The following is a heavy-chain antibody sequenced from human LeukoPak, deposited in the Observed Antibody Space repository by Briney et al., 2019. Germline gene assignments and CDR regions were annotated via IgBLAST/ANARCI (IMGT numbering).Heavy chain of an antibody. CDR2: TNHNSGGT. CDR1: GYTFTGYY. CDR3: AREISGTTPYYYYGMDV. Sequence: ASVKVSCKASGYTFTGYYMHWVRQAPGQGLEWMGGTNHNSGGTNYAQKFQGRVTMTTDTSISTAYMELSRLRSDDTAVYYCAREISGTTPYYYYGMDVWGQGTTVTVSS. V-gene: IGHV1-2*02. D-gene: IGHD1-1*01. J-gene: IGHJ6*02.